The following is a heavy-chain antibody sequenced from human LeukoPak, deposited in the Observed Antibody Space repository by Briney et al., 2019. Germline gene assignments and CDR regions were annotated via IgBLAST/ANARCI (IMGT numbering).Heavy chain of an antibody. CDR3: ARGAPGSYCSGGSCPYFDY. Sequence: ASVKVSCKASGYTFTSYDINWVRQATGQGLEWMGWMNPNRGNTGYAQKFQGRVTMTRNTSISTAYMELSSLRSEDTAVYYCARGAPGSYCSGGSCPYFDYWGQGALVTVSS. J-gene: IGHJ4*02. D-gene: IGHD2-15*01. V-gene: IGHV1-8*01. CDR1: GYTFTSYD. CDR2: MNPNRGNT.